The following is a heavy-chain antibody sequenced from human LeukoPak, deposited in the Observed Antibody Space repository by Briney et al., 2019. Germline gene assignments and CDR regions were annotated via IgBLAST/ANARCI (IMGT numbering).Heavy chain of an antibody. CDR1: GYTFTSYY. CDR2: INPSGGST. J-gene: IGHJ4*02. CDR3: ATLATVVTPV. Sequence: ASVKVSCKASGYTFTSYYMHWVRQAAGQGLEWMGIINPSGGSTSYAQKFQGRVTMTRDMSTSTVYMELSSLRSEDTAVYYCATLATVVTPVWGQGTLVTVSS. V-gene: IGHV1-46*01. D-gene: IGHD4-23*01.